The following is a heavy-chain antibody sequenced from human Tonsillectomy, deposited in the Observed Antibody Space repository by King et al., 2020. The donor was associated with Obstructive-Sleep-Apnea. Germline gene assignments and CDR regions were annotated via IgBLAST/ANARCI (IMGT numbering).Heavy chain of an antibody. CDR3: ARATGGFDF. Sequence: QLVQSGAEVKKPGASVRVSCKASGHSFTTYAIHWVRQVSGQRFEWMGWINAGNGDTGSSQQFHGRVTITRDTSANTAYMELTSLTSEDTAVYYCARATGGFDFWGQGTPVTVSS. V-gene: IGHV1-3*03. CDR2: INAGNGDT. J-gene: IGHJ4*02. CDR1: GHSFTTYA.